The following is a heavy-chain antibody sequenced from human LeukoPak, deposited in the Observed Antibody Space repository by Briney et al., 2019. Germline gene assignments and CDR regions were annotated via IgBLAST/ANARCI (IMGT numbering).Heavy chain of an antibody. CDR3: AREPYGSGSYQFDY. D-gene: IGHD3-10*01. CDR2: ISSSSSTI. V-gene: IGHV3-48*02. CDR1: GFTVSSNY. Sequence: GGSLRLSCAASGFTVSSNYMSWVRQAPGKGLEWVSYISSSSSTIYYADSVKGRFTISRDNAKNSLYLQMNSLRDEDTAVYYCAREPYGSGSYQFDYWGQGTLVTVSS. J-gene: IGHJ4*02.